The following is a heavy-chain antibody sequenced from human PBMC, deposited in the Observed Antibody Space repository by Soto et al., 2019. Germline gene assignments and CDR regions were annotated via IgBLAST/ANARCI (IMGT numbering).Heavy chain of an antibody. Sequence: GGSLRLSCAASGFTFSNYWMTWVRQAPGKGLEWVAYIKQDGSENYYVDSVKGRFTISRDNAKNSLYPQMNSLRAEDTAVYYCARDRRDWSHGGHYSDHWGQGTLVPVCS. CDR2: IKQDGSEN. D-gene: IGHD1-1*01. CDR3: ARDRRDWSHGGHYSDH. V-gene: IGHV3-7*01. CDR1: GFTFSNYW. J-gene: IGHJ4*02.